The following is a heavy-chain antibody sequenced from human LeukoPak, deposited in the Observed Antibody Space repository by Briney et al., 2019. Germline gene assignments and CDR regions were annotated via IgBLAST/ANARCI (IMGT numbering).Heavy chain of an antibody. V-gene: IGHV4-30-2*01. CDR1: GGSISSGGYY. J-gene: IGHJ3*01. D-gene: IGHD3-3*01. CDR2: IYHSGST. Sequence: SQTLSLTSTVSGGSISSGGYYWSWIRQPPGKGLEWIGYIYHSGSTYYNPSLKSRVTISVDRSKNQFSLKLSSVTAADTAVYYCASYKVRFLEPPNVWGQGTMVTVSS. CDR3: ASYKVRFLEPPNV.